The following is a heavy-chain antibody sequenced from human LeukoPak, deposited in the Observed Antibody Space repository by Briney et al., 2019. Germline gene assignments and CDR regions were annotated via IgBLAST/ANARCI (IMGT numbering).Heavy chain of an antibody. V-gene: IGHV3-48*03. CDR3: ARGPGRDAYTFVSY. D-gene: IGHD5-24*01. CDR1: GFTFSSYE. J-gene: IGHJ4*02. CDR2: ISGSGSTI. Sequence: GGSLRLSCAASGFTFSSYEMNWVRQAPGKGLEWVSYISGSGSTIYYADSLKGRFTISRDNAKNSLYLQMNSLRAEDTAVYYCARGPGRDAYTFVSYGGQGTLVTVSS.